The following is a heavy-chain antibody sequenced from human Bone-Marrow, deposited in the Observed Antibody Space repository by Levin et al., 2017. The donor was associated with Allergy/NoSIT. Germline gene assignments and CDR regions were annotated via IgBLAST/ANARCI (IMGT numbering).Heavy chain of an antibody. CDR2: IYQSGTN. J-gene: IGHJ4*02. Sequence: GSLRLSCTVSGGSLSNFYWSWIRQSPGKGLEYLAYIYQSGTNNTNPSLKNRLTISVDASRNQFSLKLKSVIAADTAVYFCARDSVQGLDSWGQGIMVTVSS. V-gene: IGHV4-59*01. D-gene: IGHD3-10*01. CDR1: GGSLSNFY. CDR3: ARDSVQGLDS.